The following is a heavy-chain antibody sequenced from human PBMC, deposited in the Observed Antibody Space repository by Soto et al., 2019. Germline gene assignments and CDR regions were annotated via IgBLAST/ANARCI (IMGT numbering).Heavy chain of an antibody. J-gene: IGHJ6*02. D-gene: IGHD6-13*01. V-gene: IGHV4-4*07. CDR1: VDSITTYY. Sequence: SETLSLTCTGSVDSITTYYWSWIRQPAGKGLEWIGRIDTSGNTNYNPSLKSRVTMSADTSKKQFSLKLTSVTAADTAVYYCARYSNNWFQTEGMDVLCQGTSVTVSS. CDR3: ARYSNNWFQTEGMDV. CDR2: IDTSGNT.